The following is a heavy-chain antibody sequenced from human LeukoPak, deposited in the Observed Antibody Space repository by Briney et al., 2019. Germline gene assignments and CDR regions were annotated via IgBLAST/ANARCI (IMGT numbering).Heavy chain of an antibody. CDR2: IIPIFGTA. CDR1: GGTFSSYA. Sequence: SVKVSCKASGGTFSSYAISWVRQAPGQGLEWMGGIIPIFGTANYAQKFQGRVTITADESMSTAYMELSSLRSEDTAVYYCARTAITIFGVVIIPNWFDPWGQGTLVTVSS. J-gene: IGHJ5*02. V-gene: IGHV1-69*13. CDR3: ARTAITIFGVVIIPNWFDP. D-gene: IGHD3-3*01.